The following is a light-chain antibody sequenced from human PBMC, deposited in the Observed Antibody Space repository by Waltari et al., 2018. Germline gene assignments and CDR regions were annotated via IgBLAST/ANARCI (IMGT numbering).Light chain of an antibody. CDR3: QQYNNWPLT. J-gene: IGKJ4*01. CDR2: GAS. V-gene: IGKV3-15*01. Sequence: EIIMMQSPATLSLSPGERAPLSCRASQSVTNNLAWYQQKPGQAPRLLIYGASTRATSIPARISGSGSGTEFTLTISSLQSEDFAFYYCQQYNNWPLTFGGGTKVEIK. CDR1: QSVTNN.